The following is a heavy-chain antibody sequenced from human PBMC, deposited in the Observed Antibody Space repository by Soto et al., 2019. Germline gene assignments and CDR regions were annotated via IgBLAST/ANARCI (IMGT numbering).Heavy chain of an antibody. V-gene: IGHV1-69*13. CDR1: GCTFSSYA. J-gene: IGHJ6*02. CDR2: IIPIFGTA. Sequence: GASVKVSCKASGCTFSSYAISWVRQAPGQGLEWMGGIIPIFGTANYAQKFQGRVTMTADESTSTAYMELSSLRSEDTAVYYCARNIVVVPAAIQHYYYGMDVWGQGTTVTVSS. D-gene: IGHD2-2*02. CDR3: ARNIVVVPAAIQHYYYGMDV.